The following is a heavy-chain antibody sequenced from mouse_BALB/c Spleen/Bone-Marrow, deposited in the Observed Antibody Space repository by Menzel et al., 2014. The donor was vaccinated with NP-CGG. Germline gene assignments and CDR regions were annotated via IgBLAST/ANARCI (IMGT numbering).Heavy chain of an antibody. CDR2: ISSGSSTI. CDR1: GFTLSSFG. J-gene: IGHJ3*01. CDR3: ARGGNYAWFAY. Sequence: EVMLVESGGGLVQPGGSRKLSCAASGFTLSSFGMHWVRQAPEKGLEWVAYISSGSSTIYYADTVKGRFTISRDNPKNTLFLQMTSLRSEDTAMYYCARGGNYAWFAYWGQGTLVTVSA. D-gene: IGHD2-1*01. V-gene: IGHV5-17*02.